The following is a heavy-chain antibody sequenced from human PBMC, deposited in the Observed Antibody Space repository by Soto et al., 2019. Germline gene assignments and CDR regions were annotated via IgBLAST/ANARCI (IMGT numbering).Heavy chain of an antibody. J-gene: IGHJ5*01. D-gene: IGHD4-17*01. CDR1: GGSISTTAYY. CDR2: IYYSGST. Sequence: QLELEESGPGLVNPSETLSLTCTVSGGSISTTAYYWGWIRQPPGKGLEWIGSIYYSGSTYYSPSLKSRVTISVDTSENQFSLRLSSVTAADTAIYYCARVGGTTVVTPTRVWFDSWGRGTLVTVSS. V-gene: IGHV4-39*01. CDR3: ARVGGTTVVTPTRVWFDS.